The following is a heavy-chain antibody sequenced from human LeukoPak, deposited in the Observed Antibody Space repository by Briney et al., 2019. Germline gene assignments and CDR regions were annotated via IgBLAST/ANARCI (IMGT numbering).Heavy chain of an antibody. CDR3: ARLEGDRYYYDSSGYFPVGAFDI. CDR2: IYYSGST. V-gene: IGHV4-59*08. Sequence: SETLSLTCTVSGGSISSYFWSWIRQPPGKGLEWIAYIYYSGSTDYNPSLESRVTISVDTSKNQFSLKLSSVTAADTAVYYCARLEGDRYYYDSSGYFPVGAFDIWGQGTMVTVSS. D-gene: IGHD3-22*01. CDR1: GGSISSYF. J-gene: IGHJ3*02.